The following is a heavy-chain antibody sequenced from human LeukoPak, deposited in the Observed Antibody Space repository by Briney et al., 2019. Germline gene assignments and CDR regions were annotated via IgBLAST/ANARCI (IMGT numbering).Heavy chain of an antibody. D-gene: IGHD1-14*01. CDR3: ARGRGSWFDP. Sequence: SVRRSPKTPLYTFTTYDISCVRHSTRQPLEKRGWMNPNSGNTRYAQKLQGRVTMTRNTSISTAYMELSSLRSEDTAVYYCARGRGSWFDPWGQGTVVRVSS. CDR1: LYTFTTYD. CDR2: MNPNSGNT. J-gene: IGHJ5*02. V-gene: IGHV1-8*01.